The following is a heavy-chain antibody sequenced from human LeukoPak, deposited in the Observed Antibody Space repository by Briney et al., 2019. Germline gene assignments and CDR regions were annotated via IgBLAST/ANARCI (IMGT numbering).Heavy chain of an antibody. CDR1: GYTFTGYY. Sequence: ASVKVSCKASGYTFTGYYMHWVRQAPGQGLEWMGWINPNSGGTSYAQKFQGRVTMTRDTSISTAYMGLSRLRSDDTAVYYYAREGSEDIVVVPAAIAAVDWFDPWGQGTLVTVSS. V-gene: IGHV1-2*02. D-gene: IGHD2-2*01. CDR3: AREGSEDIVVVPAAIAAVDWFDP. CDR2: INPNSGGT. J-gene: IGHJ5*02.